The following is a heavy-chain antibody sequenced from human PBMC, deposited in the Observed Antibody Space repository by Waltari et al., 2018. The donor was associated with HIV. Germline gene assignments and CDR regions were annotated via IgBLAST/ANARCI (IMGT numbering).Heavy chain of an antibody. Sequence: QITLKESGPTLVKPTQTLTLTCTFSGFSLSTSGVGVGWIRQPPGKALEWLALIYWNDDKRYSPSLKSRLTITKDTSKNQVVLTMTNMDPVDTATYYCAHRAYGDYVGDKLFDYWGQGTLVTVSS. CDR1: GFSLSTSGVG. J-gene: IGHJ4*02. V-gene: IGHV2-5*01. D-gene: IGHD4-17*01. CDR2: IYWNDDK. CDR3: AHRAYGDYVGDKLFDY.